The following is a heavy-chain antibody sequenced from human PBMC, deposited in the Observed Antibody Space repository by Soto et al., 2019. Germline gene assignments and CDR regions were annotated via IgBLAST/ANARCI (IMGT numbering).Heavy chain of an antibody. CDR2: INHSGST. CDR3: ARARGDFWSGYYQRIRWVFWFDP. Sequence: SETLSLTCAVYGGSFSGYYWSWIRQPPGKGLEWIGEINHSGSTNYNPSLKSRVTISVDTSKNQFSLELSSVTAADTAVYYCARARGDFWSGYYQRIRWVFWFDPWGQGTLVTVSS. CDR1: GGSFSGYY. D-gene: IGHD3-3*01. J-gene: IGHJ5*02. V-gene: IGHV4-34*01.